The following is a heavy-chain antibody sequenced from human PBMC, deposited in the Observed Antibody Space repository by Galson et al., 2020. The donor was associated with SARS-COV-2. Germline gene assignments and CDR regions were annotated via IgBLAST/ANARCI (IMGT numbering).Heavy chain of an antibody. CDR2: IYTSGST. CDR3: AREREQLDIGFDY. J-gene: IGHJ4*02. Sequence: SETLSLTCTVSGGSISSGSYYWSWIRQPAGKGLEWIGRIYTSGSTNYNPSLKSRVTISVDTSKNQFSLKLSSVTAADTAVYYCAREREQLDIGFDYWGQGTLVTVSS. CDR1: GGSISSGSYY. V-gene: IGHV4-61*02. D-gene: IGHD6-6*01.